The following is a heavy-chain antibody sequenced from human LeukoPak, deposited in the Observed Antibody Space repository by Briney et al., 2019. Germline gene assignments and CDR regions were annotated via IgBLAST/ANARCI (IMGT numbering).Heavy chain of an antibody. J-gene: IGHJ4*02. CDR3: ARAAVLDF. CDR1: GFTFRSYR. Sequence: GGSLRLSCAASGFTFRSYRMNWVRQAPGKGLEWVASIKQGESERYYVDSVNGRFTISRDNAKNSLYLQMNSLRDEDTAVYYCARAAVLDFWGQGTLVTVSS. CDR2: IKQGESER. V-gene: IGHV3-7*02. D-gene: IGHD6-25*01.